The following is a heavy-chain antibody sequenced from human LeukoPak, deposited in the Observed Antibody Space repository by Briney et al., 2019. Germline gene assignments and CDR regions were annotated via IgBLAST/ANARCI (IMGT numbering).Heavy chain of an antibody. D-gene: IGHD6-13*01. CDR3: AALSSSWSGRVFDY. V-gene: IGHV3-30*02. CDR2: IRYDGSNK. Sequence: GGSLRLSCAASGFTFSSYGMHWVRQAPGKGLEWVAFIRYDGSNKYYADSVKGRFTISRDNSKNALYLQMNSLRAEDTAVYYCAALSSSWSGRVFDYWGQGTLVTVSS. CDR1: GFTFSSYG. J-gene: IGHJ4*02.